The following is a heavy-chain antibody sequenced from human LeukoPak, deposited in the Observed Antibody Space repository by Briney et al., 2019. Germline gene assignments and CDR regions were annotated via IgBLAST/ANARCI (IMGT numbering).Heavy chain of an antibody. V-gene: IGHV3-30*04. CDR1: EFTFSNYA. J-gene: IGHJ4*02. CDR2: ISYDGSDK. CDR3: AKDPMTTVTTTAY. D-gene: IGHD4-17*01. Sequence: PGGSLRLSCTASEFTFSNYALHWVRQAPGKGLEWVAVISYDGSDKYYADSVKGRFTISRDNSKNTLYLQMNSLRAEDTALYYCAKDPMTTVTTTAYWGQGTLVTVSS.